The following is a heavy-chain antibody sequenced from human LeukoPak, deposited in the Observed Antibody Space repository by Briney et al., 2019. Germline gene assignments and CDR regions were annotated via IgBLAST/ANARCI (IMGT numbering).Heavy chain of an antibody. CDR1: GITLSNYG. Sequence: SGGSLRLSCAVSGITLSNYGMSWVRQAPGKGLEWVAGISDSGGRTNYADSVKGRFTISRDNPKNTLYLQMNSLRAEDTAVYFCARDHDAVGTTIDHWGQGTLVTVSS. CDR3: ARDHDAVGTTIDH. J-gene: IGHJ4*02. D-gene: IGHD1-14*01. V-gene: IGHV3-23*01. CDR2: ISDSGGRT.